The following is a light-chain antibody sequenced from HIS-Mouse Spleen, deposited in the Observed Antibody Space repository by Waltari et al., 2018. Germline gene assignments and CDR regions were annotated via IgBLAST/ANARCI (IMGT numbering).Light chain of an antibody. CDR1: KLGDKY. CDR2: QDR. V-gene: IGLV3-1*01. Sequence: SYELTQPPSVSVSPGQTASITCSGDKLGDKYACWYQQKPGQSPVLVSYQDRNRPPGIPGRFSGSKSGNPATLTISGTQAMDEADYYCQAWDSSTVVFGGGTKLTVL. CDR3: QAWDSSTVV. J-gene: IGLJ2*01.